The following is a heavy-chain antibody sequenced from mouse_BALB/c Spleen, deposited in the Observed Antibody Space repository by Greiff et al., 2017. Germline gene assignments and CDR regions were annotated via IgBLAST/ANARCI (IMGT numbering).Heavy chain of an antibody. CDR3: TRGARYSYAMDY. CDR2: ISSGSSTI. Sequence: EVKLMESGGGLVQPGGSRKLSCAASGFTFSSFGMHWVRQAPEKGLEWVAYISSGSSTIYYADTVKGRFTISRDNPKNTLFLQMTSLRSEDTAMYCCTRGARYSYAMDYWGQGTSVTVSS. CDR1: GFTFSSFG. D-gene: IGHD1-1*01. J-gene: IGHJ4*01. V-gene: IGHV5-17*02.